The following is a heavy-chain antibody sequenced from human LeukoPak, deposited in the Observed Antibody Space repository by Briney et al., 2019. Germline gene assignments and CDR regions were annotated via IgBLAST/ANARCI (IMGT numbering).Heavy chain of an antibody. J-gene: IGHJ1*01. CDR3: AREGVRNVQYFQH. V-gene: IGHV3-21*01. CDR1: GFTFSSYS. Sequence: GGSLRLSCAASGFTFSSYSMNWVRQAPGKGLEWVSSISSSSSYIYYADSVKGRFTISRDNAKNSLYLQMNSLRAEDTAVYYCAREGVRNVQYFQHWGQGTLVTVSS. D-gene: IGHD1-1*01. CDR2: ISSSSSYI.